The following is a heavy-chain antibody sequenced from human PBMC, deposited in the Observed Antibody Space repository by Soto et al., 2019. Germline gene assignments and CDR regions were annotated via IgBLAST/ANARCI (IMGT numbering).Heavy chain of an antibody. J-gene: IGHJ4*02. CDR1: GDSISSYY. Sequence: SETLSLTCTVSGDSISSYYWSWIRQPPGKGLEWIGYIFHTGSANYNPSLKSRVTISIDTSKNQFSLRLSSVTAADTAVYYCARHVSKFDYFDYWGQGTLVTVSS. CDR2: IFHTGSA. V-gene: IGHV4-59*08. CDR3: ARHVSKFDYFDY.